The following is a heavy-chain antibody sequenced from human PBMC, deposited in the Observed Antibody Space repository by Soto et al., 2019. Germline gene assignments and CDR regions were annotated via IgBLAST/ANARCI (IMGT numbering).Heavy chain of an antibody. CDR1: GYSISSSNW. CDR3: ARGIEGWYQGRYYYGMDV. J-gene: IGHJ6*02. CDR2: IYYSGTT. V-gene: IGHV4-28*03. D-gene: IGHD6-19*01. Sequence: PSETLSLTCAVSGYSISSSNWWGWIRQPPGKGLEWIGYIYYSGTTYYNPSLKSRVTMSVDTSKNQFSLKLTSVTAVDTAVYYCARGIEGWYQGRYYYGMDVWGQGTTVTVS.